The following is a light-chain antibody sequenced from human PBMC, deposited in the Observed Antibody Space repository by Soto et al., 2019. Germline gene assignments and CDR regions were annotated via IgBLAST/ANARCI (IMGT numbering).Light chain of an antibody. CDR1: PSVSSY. Sequence: EVVWTQSPATLSLFPGEISTLSFRASPSVSSYLARYQHKPGQAPRLLIYDASNRATGIPARFSGSGSGTDFTPPIRSLAPEDFAVYYCQQRSNWPPSLTLGGGTKVDIK. CDR3: QQRSNWPPSLT. V-gene: IGKV3-11*01. J-gene: IGKJ4*01. CDR2: DAS.